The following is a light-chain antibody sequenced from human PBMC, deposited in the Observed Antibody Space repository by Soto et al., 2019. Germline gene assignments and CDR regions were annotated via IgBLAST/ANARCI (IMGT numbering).Light chain of an antibody. CDR3: SSYTSTRFPVV. CDR2: DVS. CDR1: SSDVGGYNY. Sequence: QSVLTQPASVSGSPGQSITISCTGTSSDVGGYNYVSWYQQHPGKAPKLMIYDVSHRPSGVSNRFSGSKSGNTASLTISGLQAEDEADYYCSSYTSTRFPVVFGGGTKLTVL. V-gene: IGLV2-14*03. J-gene: IGLJ3*02.